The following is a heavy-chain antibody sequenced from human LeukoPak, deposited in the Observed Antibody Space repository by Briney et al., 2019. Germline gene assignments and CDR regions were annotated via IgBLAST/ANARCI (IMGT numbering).Heavy chain of an antibody. Sequence: PGGSPRLSCAASGFTFSSYSMNWVRQAPGKGLEWVSSISSSSSYIYYADSVKGRFTISRDNAKNSLYLRMNSLRAEDTAVYYCAKGGVWYYYDSSGNDAFDIWGQGTMVTVSS. CDR1: GFTFSSYS. V-gene: IGHV3-21*01. J-gene: IGHJ3*02. CDR2: ISSSSSYI. CDR3: AKGGVWYYYDSSGNDAFDI. D-gene: IGHD3-22*01.